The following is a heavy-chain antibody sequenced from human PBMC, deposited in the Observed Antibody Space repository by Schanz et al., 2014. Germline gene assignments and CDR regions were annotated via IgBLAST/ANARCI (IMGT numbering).Heavy chain of an antibody. J-gene: IGHJ4*02. Sequence: EVQLLESGGALVQPGGSLRLSCSASGFTFSTYAMSWVRQAPGKGLEWVSAINGNGGITYYADPVKGRFTISRDNSKNTLYLQMNSLRAEDTAVYYCARDLISSGWYGWGQGTLVTVSS. D-gene: IGHD6-19*01. CDR3: ARDLISSGWYG. CDR1: GFTFSTYA. CDR2: INGNGGIT. V-gene: IGHV3-23*01.